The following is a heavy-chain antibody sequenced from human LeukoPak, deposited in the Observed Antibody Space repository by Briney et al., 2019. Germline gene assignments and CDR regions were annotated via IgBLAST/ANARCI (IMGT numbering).Heavy chain of an antibody. CDR1: GYTFTGYC. CDR2: INPNSGGT. D-gene: IGHD5/OR15-5a*01. V-gene: IGHV1-2*02. J-gene: IGHJ4*02. CDR3: ARDDGSIYDSNVNLPFDY. Sequence: ASVKVSCKASGYTFTGYCMHWVRQAPGQGLEWMGWINPNSGGTNYAQKFQGRVTMTRDTSISTAYMELSRLRSDDTAVYYCARDDGSIYDSNVNLPFDYWGQGTLVTVSS.